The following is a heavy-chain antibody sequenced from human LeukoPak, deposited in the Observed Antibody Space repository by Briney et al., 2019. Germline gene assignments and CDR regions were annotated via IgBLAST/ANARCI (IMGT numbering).Heavy chain of an antibody. D-gene: IGHD4/OR15-4a*01. CDR3: ARDVDYANPRHDY. V-gene: IGHV3-7*01. J-gene: IGHJ4*02. Sequence: GGSLRLSCAASGFTVFNYWMSWVRQAPGKGLEWVANINLDGSQKYYVDSLKGRFTISRDNAKNSLYLQMSSLRAEDTAVYYCARDVDYANPRHDYWGQGTLVTVSS. CDR2: INLDGSQK. CDR1: GFTVFNYW.